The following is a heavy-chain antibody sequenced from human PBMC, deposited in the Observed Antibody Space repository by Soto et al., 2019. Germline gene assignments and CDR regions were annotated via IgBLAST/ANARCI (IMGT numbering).Heavy chain of an antibody. CDR3: ARGSYYYDSSGYYHD. Sequence: NPSETLSLTCTVSGGSISSGDYYWSWIRQPPGKGLEWIGYIYYSGSTYYNPSLKSRVTISVDTSKNQFSPKLSSVTAADTAVYYCARGSYYYDSSGYYHDWGQGTLVTVSS. V-gene: IGHV4-30-4*01. CDR2: IYYSGST. D-gene: IGHD3-22*01. CDR1: GGSISSGDYY. J-gene: IGHJ4*02.